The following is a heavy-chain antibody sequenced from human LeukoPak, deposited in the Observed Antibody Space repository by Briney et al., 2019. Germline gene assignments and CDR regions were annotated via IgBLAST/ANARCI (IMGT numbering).Heavy chain of an antibody. CDR1: GFTITNYW. V-gene: IGHV3-74*01. Sequence: GGSLRLSCAASGFTITNYWMHWIRQAPGQGLVWVSRISSDGTTTNYADSVRGRFTISRDNAKNMLYLQMNSLRAEDTAIYYCVVIVLGWGQGTLVTVSS. CDR2: ISSDGTTT. CDR3: VVIVLG. J-gene: IGHJ4*02. D-gene: IGHD2-8*02.